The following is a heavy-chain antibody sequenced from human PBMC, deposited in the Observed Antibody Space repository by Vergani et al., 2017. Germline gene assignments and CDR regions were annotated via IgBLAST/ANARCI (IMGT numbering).Heavy chain of an antibody. CDR1: GGSISSSNW. V-gene: IGHV4-4*02. J-gene: IGHJ4*02. CDR3: ARRGTMYYYGSGSYSKPFDY. Sequence: QVQLQESGPGLVKPSGTLSLTCAVSGGSISSSNWWSWIRQPPGKGLEWIGEINHSGSTNYNPSLKSRVTISVDTSKNQFSLKLSSVTAADTAVYYCARRGTMYYYGSGSYSKPFDYWGQGTLVTVSS. CDR2: INHSGST. D-gene: IGHD3-10*01.